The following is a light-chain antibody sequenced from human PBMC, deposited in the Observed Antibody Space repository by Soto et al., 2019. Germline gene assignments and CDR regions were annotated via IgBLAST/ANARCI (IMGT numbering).Light chain of an antibody. Sequence: EIVLTQSPGTLSLSPGERATLSCRASQNLKFNSLAWYQQKPGQAPRLLTHGASNRATDIPDRFSGSGSGTDLTLTINRLEPEDYAVYFCQQYTSSPLTFGGGTKVDIK. CDR3: QQYTSSPLT. J-gene: IGKJ4*01. CDR1: QNLKFNS. V-gene: IGKV3-20*01. CDR2: GAS.